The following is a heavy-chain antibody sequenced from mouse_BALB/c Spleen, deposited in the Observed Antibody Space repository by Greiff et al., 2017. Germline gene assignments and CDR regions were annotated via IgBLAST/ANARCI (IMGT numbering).Heavy chain of an antibody. J-gene: IGHJ1*01. Sequence: DVKLVESGGGLVKPGGSLKLSCAASGFTFSSYAMSWVRQTPEKRLEWVATISSGGSYTYYPDSVKGRFTISRDNAKNTLYLQMSSLRSEDTAMYYCATITTVVGYFDVWGAGTTVTVSS. CDR1: GFTFSSYA. D-gene: IGHD1-1*01. CDR2: ISSGGSYT. CDR3: ATITTVVGYFDV. V-gene: IGHV5-9-3*01.